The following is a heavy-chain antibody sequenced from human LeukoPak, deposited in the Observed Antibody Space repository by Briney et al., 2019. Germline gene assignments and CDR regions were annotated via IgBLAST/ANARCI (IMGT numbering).Heavy chain of an antibody. CDR2: IYHSGST. J-gene: IGHJ4*02. CDR3: ASEVADGY. V-gene: IGHV4-59*01. D-gene: IGHD2-21*01. Sequence: PSETLSLACSVSSVSIISYYCTWIRQTPGKGLEWVGYIYHSGSTKNNPSPKGRVTMSIDTSKNQFFLNVTSVTAADTAVYYCASEVADGYWGQGTLVIVS. CDR1: SVSIISYY.